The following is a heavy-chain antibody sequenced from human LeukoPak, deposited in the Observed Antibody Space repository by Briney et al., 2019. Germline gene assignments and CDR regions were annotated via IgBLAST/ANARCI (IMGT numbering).Heavy chain of an antibody. J-gene: IGHJ4*02. D-gene: IGHD3-3*01. CDR3: ARRLTIFGVVNYFDY. CDR2: IYYSGST. V-gene: IGHV4-59*08. CDR1: GGSISSYY. Sequence: SETLSPTCTVSGGSISSYYWSWIRQPPGKGLEWIGYIYYSGSTNYNPSLKSRVTISVDTSKNQFSLKLSSVTAADTAVYYCARRLTIFGVVNYFDYWGQGTLVTVSS.